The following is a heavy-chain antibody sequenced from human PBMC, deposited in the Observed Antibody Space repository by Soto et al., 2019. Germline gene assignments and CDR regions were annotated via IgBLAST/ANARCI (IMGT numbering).Heavy chain of an antibody. V-gene: IGHV3-23*01. D-gene: IGHD1-1*01. J-gene: IGHJ4*02. CDR1: GFTFSSYA. CDR3: AKPTLERPLSQFPDY. CDR2: ISGSGGST. Sequence: XXSLRLSFAASGFTFSSYAMRWVLQAPGKGLEWVSGISGSGGSTYYADSVKGRFTISRDNSKNTLYLQMNSLRAEDTAVYYCAKPTLERPLSQFPDYWGQGTLVTVSS.